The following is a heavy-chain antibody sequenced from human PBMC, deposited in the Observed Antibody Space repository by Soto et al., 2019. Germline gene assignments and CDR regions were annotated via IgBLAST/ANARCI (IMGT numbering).Heavy chain of an antibody. CDR1: GYTFTGYY. V-gene: IGHV1-18*04. CDR3: ARGGLAAAGTDWFDP. Sequence: ASVKVSCKASGYTFTGYYMHWVRQAPGQGLEWMGWISAYNGNTNYAQKLQGRVTMTTDTSTSTAYMELRSLRSDDTAVYYCARGGLAAAGTDWFDPWGQGTLVTVSS. D-gene: IGHD6-13*01. CDR2: ISAYNGNT. J-gene: IGHJ5*02.